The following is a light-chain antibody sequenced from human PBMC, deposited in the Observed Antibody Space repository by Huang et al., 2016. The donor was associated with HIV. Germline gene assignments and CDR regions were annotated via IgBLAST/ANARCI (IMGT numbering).Light chain of an antibody. CDR2: AAS. Sequence: AIQMTQSPSSLSASVGDRVTITCRASQGIRNDLGWYQQKPGKAPKLLIYAASSLQSGVPSSFSGSGSVTDFTLTISSLQPEDFATYYCLQDYNYPRTFGQGTKLEIK. CDR3: LQDYNYPRT. J-gene: IGKJ2*01. V-gene: IGKV1-6*01. CDR1: QGIRND.